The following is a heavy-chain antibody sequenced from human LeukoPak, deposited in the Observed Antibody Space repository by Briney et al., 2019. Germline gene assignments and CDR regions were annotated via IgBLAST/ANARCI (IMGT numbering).Heavy chain of an antibody. Sequence: GGSLRLSCAASGFTVSSNSMSWVRQAPGKGLEWVSVIYDGDRTYYADSVKGRFTISRDSSKNTLYLQMNSLRAEDTAMYYCARAPAYCYGSSCQRDDAFDIWGQGTMVTVSS. CDR2: IYDGDRT. V-gene: IGHV3-53*01. CDR3: ARAPAYCYGSSCQRDDAFDI. CDR1: GFTVSSNS. J-gene: IGHJ3*02. D-gene: IGHD2-15*01.